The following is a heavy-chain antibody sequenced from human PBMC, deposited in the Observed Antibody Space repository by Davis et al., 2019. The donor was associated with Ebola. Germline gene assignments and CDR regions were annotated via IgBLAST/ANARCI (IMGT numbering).Heavy chain of an antibody. J-gene: IGHJ6*03. V-gene: IGHV3-48*02. CDR1: AFPFGTYT. D-gene: IGHD3-9*01. CDR2: ISSSSTNI. Sequence: AGSLTLSCAASAFPFGTYTMNWVRQAPGKGLEWIAYISSSSTNIYYADSVKGRFTTSRDNAKNSLYLQMNSLRDEDTALYYCARGGRWYDILTEASLMDVWGTGTTVTVSS. CDR3: ARGGRWYDILTEASLMDV.